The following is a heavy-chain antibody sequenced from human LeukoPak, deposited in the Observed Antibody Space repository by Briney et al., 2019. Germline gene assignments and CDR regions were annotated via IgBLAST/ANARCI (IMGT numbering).Heavy chain of an antibody. J-gene: IGHJ4*02. CDR3: AKGADPLTWRMTTVAGTRFDF. V-gene: IGHV3-43*02. D-gene: IGHD6-19*01. CDR1: GFTFDDYA. Sequence: GGSLRLSCAVSGFTFDDYAMHWVRQVPGKGLEWVSLISGDGGSRYYAGSVKGRFTVSRDNSKNSLYLQMNRLRPEDTAFYYCAKGADPLTWRMTTVAGTRFDFWGQGTLVTVSS. CDR2: ISGDGGSR.